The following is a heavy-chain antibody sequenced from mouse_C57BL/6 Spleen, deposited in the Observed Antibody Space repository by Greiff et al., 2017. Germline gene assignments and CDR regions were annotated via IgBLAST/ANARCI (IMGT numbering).Heavy chain of an antibody. CDR2: INYDGSST. D-gene: IGHD1-1*01. CDR3: ARYYCGSSYFDY. V-gene: IGHV5-16*01. J-gene: IGHJ2*01. CDR1: GFTFSDYY. Sequence: EVHLVESEGGLVQPGSSMKLSCTASGFTFSDYYMAWVRQVPEKGLEWVANINYDGSSTYYLDSLKSRFIISRDNAKNILYLQMSSLKSEDTATYYCARYYCGSSYFDYWGQGTTLTVSS.